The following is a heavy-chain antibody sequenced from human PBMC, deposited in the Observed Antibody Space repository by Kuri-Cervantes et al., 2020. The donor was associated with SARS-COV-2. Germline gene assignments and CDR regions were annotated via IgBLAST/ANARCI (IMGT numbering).Heavy chain of an antibody. Sequence: SETLSLTCTVSGGSISSYYWSWIRQPPGKGLEWIGYIYYSGSTNYNPSLKSRVTISVDTSKNQFSLKLSSVTAADTAVYYCARTLVVPAAMLGYYYYYMDVWGKGTTVTVFS. D-gene: IGHD2-2*01. CDR2: IYYSGST. J-gene: IGHJ6*03. CDR3: ARTLVVPAAMLGYYYYYMDV. CDR1: GGSISSYY. V-gene: IGHV4-59*01.